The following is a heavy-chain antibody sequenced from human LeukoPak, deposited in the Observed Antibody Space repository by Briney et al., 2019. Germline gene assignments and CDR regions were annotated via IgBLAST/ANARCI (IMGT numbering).Heavy chain of an antibody. J-gene: IGHJ4*02. V-gene: IGHV3-21*01. CDR2: ISSSSSYI. CDR3: AGGLDYYDSSGPPNY. Sequence: GGSLRLSCAASGFTFSSYSMNWVRQAPGKGLEWVSSISSSSSYIYYADSVKGRFTISRDNAKNSLYLQMNSLRAEDTAVYYCAGGLDYYDSSGPPNYWGQGTLVTVSS. D-gene: IGHD3-22*01. CDR1: GFTFSSYS.